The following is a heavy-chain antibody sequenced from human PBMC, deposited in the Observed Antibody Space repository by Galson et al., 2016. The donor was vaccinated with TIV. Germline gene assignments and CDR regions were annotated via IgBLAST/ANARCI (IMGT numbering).Heavy chain of an antibody. Sequence: SETLSLTCTASGDSISSISYYWGWIRQSPGKGLEWIGSIYYSGSTSYNPSLNSRVTISVDTSKNHFSLKLSSVTAADTAVYYCARGIASRVVWFDPWGQGTLVTVSS. CDR2: IYYSGST. D-gene: IGHD6-6*01. J-gene: IGHJ5*02. CDR1: GDSISSISYY. CDR3: ARGIASRVVWFDP. V-gene: IGHV4-39*07.